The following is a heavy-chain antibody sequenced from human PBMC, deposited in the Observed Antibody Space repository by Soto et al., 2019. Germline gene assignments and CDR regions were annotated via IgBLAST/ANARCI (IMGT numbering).Heavy chain of an antibody. D-gene: IGHD2-8*01. CDR1: GFTFSSYA. J-gene: IGHJ4*02. Sequence: GGALRLSCAASGFTFSSYAMSWVRQAPGKGLEWVSAISGSGGSTFYADSVKGRFTISRDNSKNTLHLQMNSLRAEDTAVYYCAKDLIFGDYSDFWGQGTLVTVSS. CDR3: AKDLIFGDYSDF. CDR2: ISGSGGST. V-gene: IGHV3-23*01.